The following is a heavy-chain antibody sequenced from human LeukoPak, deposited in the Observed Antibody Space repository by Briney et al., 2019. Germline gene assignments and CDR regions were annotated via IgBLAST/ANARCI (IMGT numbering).Heavy chain of an antibody. Sequence: PGGSLRLSCAASGFTFNYYAISWVRQAPGKGLEWVSGISDNEGSTYYTDSVKGRFTISRDNTKNTVYLQMNNLRPDDTAVYFCARHDSFIPYWGQGTLVTVSS. CDR3: ARHDSFIPY. V-gene: IGHV3-23*01. J-gene: IGHJ4*02. D-gene: IGHD5-18*01. CDR2: ISDNEGST. CDR1: GFTFNYYA.